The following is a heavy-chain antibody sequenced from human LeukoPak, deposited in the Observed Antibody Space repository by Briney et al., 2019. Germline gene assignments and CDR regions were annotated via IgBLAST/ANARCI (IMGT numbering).Heavy chain of an antibody. D-gene: IGHD4-17*01. CDR3: ASSYLTTVTTDDY. J-gene: IGHJ4*02. Sequence: GGSLRLSCAASGFNFSTYWMHWVRQAPGKGLVWVSRINLDGSGTTYADSVKGRFTLSRDNAKNTLYLQMNSLRVEDTAVYYCASSYLTTVTTDDYWGQGTLVTVSS. CDR1: GFNFSTYW. CDR2: INLDGSGT. V-gene: IGHV3-74*01.